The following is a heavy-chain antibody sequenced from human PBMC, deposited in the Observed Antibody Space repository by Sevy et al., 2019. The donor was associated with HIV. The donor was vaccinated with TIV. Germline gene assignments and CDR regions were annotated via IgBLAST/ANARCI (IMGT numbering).Heavy chain of an antibody. CDR1: GFTFDDYA. D-gene: IGHD3-10*01. V-gene: IGHV3-9*01. J-gene: IGHJ5*02. CDR2: ISWNSGSI. CDR3: AKALSGSGSHAWWFDP. Sequence: GGSLRLSCAASGFTFDDYAMHWVRQAPGKGLEWVSGISWNSGSIGYADSVKGRFTISRDNAKNSLYLQMNSLRAEDTALYYCAKALSGSGSHAWWFDPWGQGTLVTVSS.